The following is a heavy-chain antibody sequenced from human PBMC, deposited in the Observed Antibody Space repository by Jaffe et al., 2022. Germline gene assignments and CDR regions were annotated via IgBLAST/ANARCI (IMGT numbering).Heavy chain of an antibody. CDR2: IYYSGST. D-gene: IGHD4-17*01. V-gene: IGHV4-59*01. J-gene: IGHJ4*02. CDR3: ARDHYGNFDY. Sequence: QVQLQESGPGLVKPSETLSLTCTVSGGSISSYYWSWIRQPPGKGLEWIGYIYYSGSTNYNPSLKSRVTISVDTSKNQFSLKLSSVTAADTAVYYCARDHYGNFDYWGQGTLVTVSS. CDR1: GGSISSYY.